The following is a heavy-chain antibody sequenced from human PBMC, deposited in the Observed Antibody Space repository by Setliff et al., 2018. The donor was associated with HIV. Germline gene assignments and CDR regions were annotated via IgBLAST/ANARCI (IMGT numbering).Heavy chain of an antibody. Sequence: GASVKVSCKASGYTFTSYAMNWVRQAPGQGLEWMGWINTNTGNPTYAQGFTGRFVFSLDTPVSTAYLQISSLKAEDTAVYYCARDQLGIAAAGLWGQGTLVTVSS. CDR2: INTNTGNP. J-gene: IGHJ4*02. D-gene: IGHD6-13*01. V-gene: IGHV7-4-1*02. CDR3: ARDQLGIAAAGL. CDR1: GYTFTSYA.